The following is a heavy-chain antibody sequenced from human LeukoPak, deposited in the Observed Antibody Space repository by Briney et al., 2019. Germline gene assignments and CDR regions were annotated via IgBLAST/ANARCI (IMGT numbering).Heavy chain of an antibody. CDR1: GFTFSSYA. CDR3: ARGLSIQLWFLDY. D-gene: IGHD5-18*01. Sequence: GGSLRLSCAASGFTFSSYAMHWVRQAPGKGLEWVAVISYDGSNKYYADSVKGRFTISRDNSKNTLYLQMNSLRAEDTAVYYCARGLSIQLWFLDYWGQGTLVTVSS. J-gene: IGHJ4*02. CDR2: ISYDGSNK. V-gene: IGHV3-30*04.